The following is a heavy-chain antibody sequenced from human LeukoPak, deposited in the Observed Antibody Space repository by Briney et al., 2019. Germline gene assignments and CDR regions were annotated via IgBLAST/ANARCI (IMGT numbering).Heavy chain of an antibody. J-gene: IGHJ4*02. CDR3: ARDAGATKGALPGY. Sequence: SETLSLTCTVSGYSISSGYYWGWIRQPPGQGLEWIGSIYHGGSTYYNPSLKSRVTISVDTSKNQFSLKLSSVTAADTAVYYCARDAGATKGALPGYWGQGTLVTVSS. D-gene: IGHD1-26*01. V-gene: IGHV4-38-2*02. CDR2: IYHGGST. CDR1: GYSISSGYY.